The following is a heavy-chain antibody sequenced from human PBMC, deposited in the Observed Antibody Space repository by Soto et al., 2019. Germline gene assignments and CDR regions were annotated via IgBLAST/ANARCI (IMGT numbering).Heavy chain of an antibody. J-gene: IGHJ4*02. CDR3: TRDRVLGSGSNDY. D-gene: IGHD3-10*01. CDR2: IRGDGRDT. Sequence: PGGSLRLSCAASGFTFSSYWMHWVRQAPGKGLAWVSRIRGDGRDTGYADSVRGRFTISRDNAEGKLYLQLNSLTAEDTAMYYCTRDRVLGSGSNDYWGQGTLVTVSS. V-gene: IGHV3-74*01. CDR1: GFTFSSYW.